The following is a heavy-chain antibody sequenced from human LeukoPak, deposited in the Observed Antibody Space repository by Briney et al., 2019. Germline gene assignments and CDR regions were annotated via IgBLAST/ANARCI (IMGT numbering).Heavy chain of an antibody. CDR1: GFTFSSYE. D-gene: IGHD3-9*01. J-gene: IGHJ4*02. V-gene: IGHV3-48*03. Sequence: GGSLRLSCAASGFTFSSYEMNWVRQAPGKGLEWVSYISSSGSTTYYADSVKGRFTISRDNAKNSLYLQMNSLRAEDTAVYYCRGALTYYDILTGYWVYFDYWGQGTLVTVSS. CDR3: RGALTYYDILTGYWVYFDY. CDR2: ISSSGSTT.